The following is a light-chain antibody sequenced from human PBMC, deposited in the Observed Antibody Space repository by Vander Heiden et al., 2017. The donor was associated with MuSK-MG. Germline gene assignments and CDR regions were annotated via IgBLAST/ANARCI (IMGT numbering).Light chain of an antibody. CDR3: QQSFSSPFT. CDR2: ATS. CDR1: QRISRN. Sequence: DIQMTQSPSSLSASIGDRVTITCRASQRISRNLNWYQQMPGKAPKLLIYATSNLHGGVPSRFSAAGSGTEFTLTISRLQREDFATYYCQQSFSSPFTSGQGTRLETK. V-gene: IGKV1-39*01. J-gene: IGKJ5*01.